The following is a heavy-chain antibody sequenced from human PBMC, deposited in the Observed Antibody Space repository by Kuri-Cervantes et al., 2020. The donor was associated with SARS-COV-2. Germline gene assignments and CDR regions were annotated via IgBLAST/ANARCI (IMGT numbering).Heavy chain of an antibody. Sequence: GESLKISCAASGFTVSSNYMSWVRQAPGKGLEWVSVIYSGGSTYYADSVKGRFTISRDNSKNTLYLQMNSLRAEDTAVYYCARHEGVPAAFRLNWFDPWGQGTLVTVSS. D-gene: IGHD2-2*01. CDR2: IYSGGST. V-gene: IGHV3-53*01. CDR3: ARHEGVPAAFRLNWFDP. CDR1: GFTVSSNY. J-gene: IGHJ5*02.